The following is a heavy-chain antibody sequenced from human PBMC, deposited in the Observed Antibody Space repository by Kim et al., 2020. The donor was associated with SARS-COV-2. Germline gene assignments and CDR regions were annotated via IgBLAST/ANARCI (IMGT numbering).Heavy chain of an antibody. CDR1: GGSFSGYY. CDR3: ARGGGYYGSEKYNWFDP. CDR2: INHSGST. V-gene: IGHV4-34*01. Sequence: SETLSLTCAVYGGSFSGYYWSWIRQPPGKGLEWTGEINHSGSTNYNPSLKSRVTISVDTSKKQFSLKLSSVTAADTAVYYCARGGGYYGSEKYNWFDPWGQGTLVTVSS. J-gene: IGHJ5*02. D-gene: IGHD3-10*01.